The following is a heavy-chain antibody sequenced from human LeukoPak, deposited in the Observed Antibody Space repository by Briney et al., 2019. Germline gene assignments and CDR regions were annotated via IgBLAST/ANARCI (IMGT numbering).Heavy chain of an antibody. J-gene: IGHJ5*01. CDR2: IRNDGSYE. CDR1: GFTFSDYG. D-gene: IGHD2-15*01. CDR3: AKGGSPSHNWFNS. V-gene: IGHV3-30*02. Sequence: QSGRCLRLSCAASGFTFSDYGMRWVRQAPGKGLGWDAFIRNDGSYEYYPDSVKGRFTISRDNSRNALYLQMNSLRAEDTAVYYCAKGGSPSHNWFNSWGQGTLVTVSS.